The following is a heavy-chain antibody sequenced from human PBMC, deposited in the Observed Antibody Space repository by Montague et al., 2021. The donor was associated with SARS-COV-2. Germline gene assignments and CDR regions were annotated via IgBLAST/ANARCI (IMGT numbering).Heavy chain of an antibody. CDR1: GGSINSNSYY. CDR2: IYYSGTT. J-gene: IGHJ6*02. D-gene: IGHD3-22*01. V-gene: IGHV4-39*07. Sequence: SETLSLTCTVSGGSINSNSYYWGWIRQPPGKGLEWIGSIYYSGTTDYNPSLKGRVTISVDKSKNQFSLKLSSVTAADTAVYYCAREPYYYDSSGYPYYYYYGMDVWGQGTTVTVSS. CDR3: AREPYYYDSSGYPYYYYYGMDV.